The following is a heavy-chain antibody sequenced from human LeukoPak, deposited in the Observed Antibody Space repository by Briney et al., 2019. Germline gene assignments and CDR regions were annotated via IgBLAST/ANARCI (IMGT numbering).Heavy chain of an antibody. J-gene: IGHJ4*02. CDR2: ISSSSSYI. D-gene: IGHD3-16*01. CDR3: ARDNDGGWDYEESTRGLDY. CDR1: GFTFSSYS. V-gene: IGHV3-21*01. Sequence: GGSLRLSCAASGFTFSSYSMNWVRQAPGKGLEWVSSISSSSSYIYYADSVKGRFTISRDNAKNSLYLQMNSLRAEDTAVYYCARDNDGGWDYEESTRGLDYWGQGTLVTVSS.